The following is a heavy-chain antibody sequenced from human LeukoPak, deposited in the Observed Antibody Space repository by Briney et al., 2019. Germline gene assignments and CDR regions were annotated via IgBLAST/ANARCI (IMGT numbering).Heavy chain of an antibody. D-gene: IGHD5-12*01. Sequence: GGSLRLSCAASGFTVSSNYMSWVRQAPGKGLEWVSYISSSSSTIYYADSVKGRFTISRDNAKNSLYLQMNSLRAEDTAVYYCARVGYSGYDQQFDYWGQGTLVTVSS. V-gene: IGHV3-48*01. J-gene: IGHJ4*02. CDR2: ISSSSSTI. CDR1: GFTVSSNY. CDR3: ARVGYSGYDQQFDY.